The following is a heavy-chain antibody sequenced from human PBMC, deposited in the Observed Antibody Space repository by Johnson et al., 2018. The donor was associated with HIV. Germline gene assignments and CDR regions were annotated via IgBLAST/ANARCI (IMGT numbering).Heavy chain of an antibody. J-gene: IGHJ3*02. CDR1: GFIFSTYS. V-gene: IGHV3-30*03. CDR3: ARDDGGGGDAFDI. CDR2: TSHDGSNK. D-gene: IGHD2-15*01. Sequence: QVQLVESGGGVVQPGRSLRLSCAASGFIFSTYSIHWVRQAPGKGLEWVAVTSHDGSNKYYADSVKGRFTISRDNSKNTLYLQMNSLRAEDTAVYYCARDDGGGGDAFDIWGQGTMVTVSS.